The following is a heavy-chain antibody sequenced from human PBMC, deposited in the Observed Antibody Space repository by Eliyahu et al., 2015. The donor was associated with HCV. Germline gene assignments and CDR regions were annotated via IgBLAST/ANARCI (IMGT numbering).Heavy chain of an antibody. D-gene: IGHD2-15*01. CDR1: GGSFSGYX. CDR3: ARGRCSGGSCYSSSTLPYYYYYGMDV. Sequence: QVQLQQWGAGLLKPSETLSLTCAVYGGSFSGYXWSWIRQPPGKGLEWIGEINHSGSTNYNPSLKSRVTISVDTSKNQFSLKLSSVTAADTAVYYCARGRCSGGSCYSSSTLPYYYYYGMDVWGQGTTVTVSS. CDR2: INHSGST. V-gene: IGHV4-34*01. J-gene: IGHJ6*02.